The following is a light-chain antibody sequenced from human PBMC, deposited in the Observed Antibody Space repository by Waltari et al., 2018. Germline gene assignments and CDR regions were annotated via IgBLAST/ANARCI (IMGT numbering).Light chain of an antibody. CDR3: QTGGHGTWV. CDR1: RGPSSTL. CDR2: VTSDGSP. V-gene: IGLV4-69*01. J-gene: IGLJ3*02. Sequence: QLVLTQSPSASASLGASGKPTCTLTRGPSSTLIAWPPQQPEKGPRYLMKVTSDGSPSKGDEIPDRFSGSSSGAERYLTISSVQSEDEADYYCQTGGHGTWVFGGGTTLTVL.